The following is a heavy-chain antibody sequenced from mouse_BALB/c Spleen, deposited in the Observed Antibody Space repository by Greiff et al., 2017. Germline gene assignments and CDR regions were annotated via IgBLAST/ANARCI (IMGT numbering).Heavy chain of an antibody. CDR1: GYTFTSYW. CDR3: AMTTATGYYAMDY. Sequence: QVQLKESGAELARPGASVKLSCKASGYTFTSYWMQWVKQRPGQGLEWIGAIYPGDGDTRYTQKFKGKATLTADKSSSTAYMQLSSLASEDSAVYYCAMTTATGYYAMDYWGQGTSVTVSS. V-gene: IGHV1-87*01. CDR2: IYPGDGDT. J-gene: IGHJ4*01. D-gene: IGHD1-2*01.